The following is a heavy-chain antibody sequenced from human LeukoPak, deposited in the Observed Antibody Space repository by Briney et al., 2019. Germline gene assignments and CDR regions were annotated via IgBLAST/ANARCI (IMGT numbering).Heavy chain of an antibody. D-gene: IGHD3-22*01. CDR3: ARGSYDSSGYYDAFDI. V-gene: IGHV3-66*01. CDR2: IYSGGST. J-gene: IGHJ3*02. Sequence: GGSLRLSCAASGFTVSSNYMSWVRQAPGKELEWVSVIYSGGSTYYADSVKGRFTISRDNAKNSLYLQMNSLRAEDTAVYYCARGSYDSSGYYDAFDIWGQGTMVTVSS. CDR1: GFTVSSNY.